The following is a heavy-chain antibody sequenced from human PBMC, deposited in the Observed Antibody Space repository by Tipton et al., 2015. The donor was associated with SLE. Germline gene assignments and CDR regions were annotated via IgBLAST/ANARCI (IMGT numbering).Heavy chain of an antibody. CDR3: ARGIAYYYDSSGYLFDY. Sequence: TLSLTCAVYGGSFSGYYWSWIRQPPGKGLEWIGEINHSGSTNYNPSLKSRVTISVDTSKNQFSLKLSSVTAADTAVYYCARGIAYYYDSSGYLFDYWGQGTLVTVSS. J-gene: IGHJ4*02. D-gene: IGHD3-22*01. CDR2: INHSGST. CDR1: GGSFSGYY. V-gene: IGHV4-34*01.